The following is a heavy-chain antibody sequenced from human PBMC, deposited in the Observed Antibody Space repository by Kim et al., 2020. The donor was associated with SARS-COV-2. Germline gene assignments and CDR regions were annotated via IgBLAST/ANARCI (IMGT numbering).Heavy chain of an antibody. V-gene: IGHV3-21*01. D-gene: IGHD5-12*01. J-gene: IGHJ4*02. CDR3: ASAIIVATFDY. Sequence: IYSADSANGRFTISSDNAKNSLYLEMNSLGAEYTAGYYCASAIIVATFDYWGQGTLVTVSS. CDR2: I.